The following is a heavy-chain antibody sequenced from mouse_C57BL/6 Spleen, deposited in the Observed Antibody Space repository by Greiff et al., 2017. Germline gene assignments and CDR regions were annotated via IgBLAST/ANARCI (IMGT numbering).Heavy chain of an antibody. J-gene: IGHJ2*01. D-gene: IGHD1-1*01. CDR3: ARREGFYYYGYYFDY. CDR2: IDPSDSYT. CDR1: GYTFTSYW. V-gene: IGHV1-50*01. Sequence: VQLQQPGAELVKPGASVKLSCKASGYTFTSYWMQWVKQRPGQGLEWIGEIDPSDSYTNSNQKFKGKATLTVDTSSRTAYMQLSSLTSEDSAVYYCARREGFYYYGYYFDYWGQGTTLTVSS.